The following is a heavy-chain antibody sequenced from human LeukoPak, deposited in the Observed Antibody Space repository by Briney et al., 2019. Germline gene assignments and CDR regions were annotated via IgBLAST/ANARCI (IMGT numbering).Heavy chain of an antibody. Sequence: GTSVEVSCKASGFTFTSSAVQWVRQARGQRLEWIGWIVVGSGNTNYAQKFQERVTITRDMSTSTAYMELSSLRSEDTAVYYCAAGYSSGWYVFDYWGQGTLVTVSS. J-gene: IGHJ4*02. CDR1: GFTFTSSA. CDR2: IVVGSGNT. CDR3: AAGYSSGWYVFDY. D-gene: IGHD6-19*01. V-gene: IGHV1-58*01.